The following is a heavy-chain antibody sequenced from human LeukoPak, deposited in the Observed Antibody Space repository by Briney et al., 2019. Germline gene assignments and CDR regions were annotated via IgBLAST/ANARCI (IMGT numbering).Heavy chain of an antibody. J-gene: IGHJ6*03. D-gene: IGHD3-3*02. CDR1: GYTFTSYD. CDR2: INPNSGNT. CDR3: ASGRTIFYYYMDV. Sequence: ASVKVSCKASGYTFTSYDINWVRQATGQGLELMGWINPNSGNTGYAQKFQGRVTMTRNTSISTAYMELSRLRFDDTAVYYCASGRTIFYYYMDVWGKGTTVTISS. V-gene: IGHV1-8*01.